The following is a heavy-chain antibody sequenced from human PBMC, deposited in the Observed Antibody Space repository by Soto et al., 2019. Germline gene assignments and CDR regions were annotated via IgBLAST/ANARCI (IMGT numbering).Heavy chain of an antibody. CDR2: IYYTGNP. CDR1: GCAVTSGDYS. Sequence: PWEPLSLTCVVSGCAVTSGDYSWGWIRQRPGNGLEWTGYIYYTGNPYYNPSLKSRVALTVDTSKPQFSLKLRSVTAADTAVYYWARVHVGPGHRHVCDEWAQGTWVTVSS. V-gene: IGHV4-31*11. D-gene: IGHD1-26*01. J-gene: IGHJ1*01. CDR3: ARVHVGPGHRHVCDE.